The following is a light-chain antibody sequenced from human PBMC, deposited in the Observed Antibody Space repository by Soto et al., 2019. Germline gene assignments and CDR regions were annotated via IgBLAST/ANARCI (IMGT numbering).Light chain of an antibody. V-gene: IGKV1-13*01. CDR3: QHFTNYPRT. CDR2: GAS. CDR1: QGINCA. J-gene: IGKJ2*01. Sequence: ALQLTQSPPSLAASVGDRVTITCRASQGINCALSCYQQKPGKTPNLLIYGASSLESGFPSRFSGSASGTDFTLTISSLQPEDFATYYCQHFTNYPRTFCQRTKLEIK.